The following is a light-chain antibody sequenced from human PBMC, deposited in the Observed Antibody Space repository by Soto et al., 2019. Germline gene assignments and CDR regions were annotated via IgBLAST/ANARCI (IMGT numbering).Light chain of an antibody. CDR1: SSDVGSYNY. CDR2: EVS. V-gene: IGLV2-14*01. J-gene: IGLJ3*02. Sequence: SALTQPASVSGSPGQSITISCTGTSSDVGSYNYVSWYQRHPGKVPKLMIYEVSYRPSGVSNRFSGSKSANTASLTISGLQAEDEADYYCSSYASSDTLVFGGGTKVTVL. CDR3: SSYASSDTLV.